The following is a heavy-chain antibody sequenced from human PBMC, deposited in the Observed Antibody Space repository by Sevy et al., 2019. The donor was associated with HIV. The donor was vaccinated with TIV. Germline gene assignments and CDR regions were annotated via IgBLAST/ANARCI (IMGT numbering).Heavy chain of an antibody. CDR3: ARGGITGTSPDVPGYGMDV. Sequence: SETLSLTCAVYGGSFSGYYWSWIRQPPGKGLEWIGEINHSGSTNYNPSLKSRVTISVDTSKNQFSLKLSSVTAADTAVYYCARGGITGTSPDVPGYGMDVWGQGTTVTVSS. CDR2: INHSGST. J-gene: IGHJ6*02. CDR1: GGSFSGYY. V-gene: IGHV4-34*01. D-gene: IGHD1-7*01.